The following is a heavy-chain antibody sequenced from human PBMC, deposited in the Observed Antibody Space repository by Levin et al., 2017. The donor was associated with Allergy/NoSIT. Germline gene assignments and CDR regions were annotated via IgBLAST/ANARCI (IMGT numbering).Heavy chain of an antibody. V-gene: IGHV4-59*01. CDR1: GGSISSYY. J-gene: IGHJ2*01. Sequence: PSETLSLTCTVSGGSISSYYWSWIRQPPGKGLEWIGYIYYSGSTNYNPSLKSRVTISVDTSKNQFSLKLSSVTAADTAVYYCARVWVDIVVDDWYFDLWGRGTLVTVSS. CDR3: ARVWVDIVVDDWYFDL. CDR2: IYYSGST. D-gene: IGHD2-15*01.